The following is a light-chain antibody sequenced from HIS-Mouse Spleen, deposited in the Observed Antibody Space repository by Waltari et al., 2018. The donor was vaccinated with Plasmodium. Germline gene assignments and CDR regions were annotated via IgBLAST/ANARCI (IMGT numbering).Light chain of an antibody. Sequence: QSALTQPASVSGSPGPSIPLSCPGTSSAVGSYNLVSWYQQHPGKAPKPMIYEGSKRPSGVSNRFSGSKSGNTASLTISGLQAEDEADYYCCSYAGSSTFVFGGGTKLTVL. V-gene: IGLV2-23*03. CDR3: CSYAGSSTFV. J-gene: IGLJ3*02. CDR1: SSAVGSYNL. CDR2: EGS.